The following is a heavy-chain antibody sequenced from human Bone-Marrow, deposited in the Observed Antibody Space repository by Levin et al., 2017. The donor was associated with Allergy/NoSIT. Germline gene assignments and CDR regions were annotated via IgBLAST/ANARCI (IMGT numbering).Heavy chain of an antibody. V-gene: IGHV3-15*05. D-gene: IGHD6-25*01. Sequence: GGSLRLSCGDSGVTVARAWMTWVRLAPRKGLEWVGRIKSRFEGGTTDYGPAVMGRFFISRDSSEKTLYLQMNNLQIEDTGVYYCATRQCRGGSCNVKSAYEAFDVWGQGTPVTVSS. CDR2: IKSRFEGGTT. J-gene: IGHJ3*01. CDR1: GVTVARAW. CDR3: ATRQCRGGSCNVKSAYEAFDV.